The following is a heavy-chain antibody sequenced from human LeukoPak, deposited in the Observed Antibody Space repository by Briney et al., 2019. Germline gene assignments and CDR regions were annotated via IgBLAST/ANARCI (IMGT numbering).Heavy chain of an antibody. V-gene: IGHV4-39*01. Sequence: SETLSLTCSASGGSISSSGYYWGWIRQPPGKGLEWIGSIYYGGNTYYNPSLKSRLTISVDTSKDLFSLKLSSVTAADTAVYYCARHPSSSRGGSGFSQGQFDYWGQGTLVTVSS. CDR2: IYYGGNT. CDR3: ARHPSSSRGGSGFSQGQFDY. D-gene: IGHD3-22*01. CDR1: GGSISSSGYY. J-gene: IGHJ4*02.